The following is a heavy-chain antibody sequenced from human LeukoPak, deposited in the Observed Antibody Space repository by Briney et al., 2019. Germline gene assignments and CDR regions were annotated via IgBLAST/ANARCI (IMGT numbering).Heavy chain of an antibody. Sequence: SETLSLTCTVSGGSISTYYWSWIRQPPGKGLEWMGFIHYSGSTKYNPSLNSRVTISVDTSRNQFSLTLSSVTAADTAVYYCAREYSYGYSYYFDYWGQGTLVTVSS. CDR1: GGSISTYY. CDR3: AREYSYGYSYYFDY. D-gene: IGHD5-18*01. CDR2: IHYSGST. V-gene: IGHV4-59*01. J-gene: IGHJ4*02.